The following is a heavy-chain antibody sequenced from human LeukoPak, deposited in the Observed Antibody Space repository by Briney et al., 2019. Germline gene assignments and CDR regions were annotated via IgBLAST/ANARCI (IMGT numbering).Heavy chain of an antibody. V-gene: IGHV1-2*02. Sequence: ASVKVSCKASGYTFTGYYLHWVRQAPGQGLECMGWINPNSGGTNYAQKFQGRVTMTRDTSISTAYMELSRLRSDDTAVYNCAREASDYGDYRQGWDDCRFDPWGQGTLVTVSS. CDR2: INPNSGGT. D-gene: IGHD4-17*01. CDR1: GYTFTGYY. J-gene: IGHJ5*02. CDR3: AREASDYGDYRQGWDDCRFDP.